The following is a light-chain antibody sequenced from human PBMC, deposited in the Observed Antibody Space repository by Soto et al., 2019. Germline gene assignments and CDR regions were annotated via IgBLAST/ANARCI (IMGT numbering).Light chain of an antibody. CDR2: DVT. CDR1: TSDVGAYNY. J-gene: IGLJ1*01. Sequence: QSVLTQPASVSGSPGQSITISCTGTTSDVGAYNYVPWYQHHPGKAPKLIIYDVTNRPSGVSDRFSGSKSGNTASLTISGLQAEDEAGYYCSSYTSSNTGVFGTGTKLTVL. CDR3: SSYTSSNTGV. V-gene: IGLV2-14*03.